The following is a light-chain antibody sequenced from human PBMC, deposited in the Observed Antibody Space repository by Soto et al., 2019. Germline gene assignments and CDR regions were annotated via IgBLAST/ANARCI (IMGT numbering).Light chain of an antibody. CDR1: QGISDS. V-gene: IGKV1-17*03. CDR2: AAS. Sequence: IPLTQSPAAISASVGCSVPVACRASQGISDSLAWFQQKQGKAPKRLIYAASRLQSGVPSRFSGSGSGTDFTLTINTLEPEDFATYYCQHHSFDQWTFGQGTKVDIK. J-gene: IGKJ1*01. CDR3: QHHSFDQWT.